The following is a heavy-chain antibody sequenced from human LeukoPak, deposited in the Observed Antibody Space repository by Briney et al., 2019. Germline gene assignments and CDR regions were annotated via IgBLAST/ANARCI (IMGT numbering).Heavy chain of an antibody. CDR1: GGSISSGSYY. CDR2: IYTSGST. D-gene: IGHD3-3*01. V-gene: IGHV4-61*02. Sequence: TSETLSLTCTVSGGSISSGSYYWSWIRQPAGKGLEWIGRIYTSGSTNYNPSLKSRVTISVDTSKNQFSLELSSVTAADTAVYYCARSYYDLPSFDYWGQGTLVTVSS. J-gene: IGHJ4*02. CDR3: ARSYYDLPSFDY.